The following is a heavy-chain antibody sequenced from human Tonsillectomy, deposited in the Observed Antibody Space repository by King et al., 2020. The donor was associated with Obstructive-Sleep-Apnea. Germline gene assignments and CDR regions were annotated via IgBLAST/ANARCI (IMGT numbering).Heavy chain of an antibody. CDR3: AGTLSIAAAGTGWYFDL. CDR1: GGSISSYY. V-gene: IGHV4-59*01. CDR2: IDYSGST. J-gene: IGHJ2*01. Sequence: VQLQESGPGLVKPSETLSLTCTVPGGSISSYYWSWIRQPPGKGLEWIGYIDYSGSTNYNPSLKSRVTISVDTPTNPLSLKPGSVIAADTAVYYWAGTLSIAAAGTGWYFDLWGRGTLVTVSS. D-gene: IGHD6-13*01.